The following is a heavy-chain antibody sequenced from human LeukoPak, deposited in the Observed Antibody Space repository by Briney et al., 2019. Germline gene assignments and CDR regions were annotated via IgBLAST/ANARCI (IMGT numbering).Heavy chain of an antibody. J-gene: IGHJ6*03. CDR3: ARGSTYYMDV. V-gene: IGHV4-61*02. CDR1: GGSISCGSYF. CDR2: IYTNGIP. Sequence: PSETLSLTCTVSGGSISCGSYFWSWIRQPAGKGLEWIGRIYTNGIPNYSPSLKSRITISLDTSKNQFSLKMNSVTAADTALYYCARGSTYYMDVWGKGTTVTVSS. D-gene: IGHD3-16*01.